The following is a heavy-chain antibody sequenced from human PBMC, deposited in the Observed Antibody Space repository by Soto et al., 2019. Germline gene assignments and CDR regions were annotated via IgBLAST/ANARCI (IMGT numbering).Heavy chain of an antibody. D-gene: IGHD1-26*01. CDR3: ARDKELSVFDY. J-gene: IGHJ4*02. CDR2: ISYDGSNK. CDR1: GFTFSSYA. Sequence: PGGSLRLSCAASGFTFSSYAMHWVRQAPGKGLEWVAVISYDGSNKYYADSVKGRFTISRDNSKNTLYLQMNSLRAEDTAVYYCARDKELSVFDYWGQGTLVTVSS. V-gene: IGHV3-30-3*01.